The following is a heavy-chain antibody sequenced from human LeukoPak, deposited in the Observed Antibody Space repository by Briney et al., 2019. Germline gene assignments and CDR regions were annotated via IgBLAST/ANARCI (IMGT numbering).Heavy chain of an antibody. CDR3: ARGPGYGGILFDY. Sequence: ASVKVSCKASGGTFSSYAISWVRQAPGQGLEWMGGIIPIFGTANYAQKFQGRVTITADESMSTAYMELSSLRSEDTAVYYCARGPGYGGILFDYWGQGTLVTVSS. CDR2: IIPIFGTA. V-gene: IGHV1-69*13. J-gene: IGHJ4*02. D-gene: IGHD4-23*01. CDR1: GGTFSSYA.